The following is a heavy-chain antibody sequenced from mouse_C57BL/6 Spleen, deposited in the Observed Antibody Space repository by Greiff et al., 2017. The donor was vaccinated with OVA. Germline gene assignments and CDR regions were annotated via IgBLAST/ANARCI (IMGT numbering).Heavy chain of an antibody. D-gene: IGHD2-2*01. CDR1: GYTFTSYW. CDR2: IDPSDSYT. Sequence: QVQLQQPGAELVKPGASVKLSCKASGYTFTSYWMQWVKQRPGQGLEWIGEIDPSDSYTNYNQKFKGKATLTVNKSSSTAYMELRSLTSEDSAVYYCARNGYYYAMDYWGQGTSVTVSS. V-gene: IGHV1-50*01. J-gene: IGHJ4*01. CDR3: ARNGYYYAMDY.